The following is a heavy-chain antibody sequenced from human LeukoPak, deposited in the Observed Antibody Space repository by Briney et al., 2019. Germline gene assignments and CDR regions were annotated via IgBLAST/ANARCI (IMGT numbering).Heavy chain of an antibody. D-gene: IGHD6-6*01. CDR3: ARGSSSSEYYYYYMDV. V-gene: IGHV1-69*05. CDR1: GGTFSSYA. CDR2: IIPIFGTA. Sequence: EASVKVSCKASGGTFSSYAISWVRQAPGQGLEWMGGIIPIFGTANYVQKFQGRVTITTDESTSTAYMELSSLRSEDTAVYYCARGSSSSEYYYYYMDVWGKGTTVTVSS. J-gene: IGHJ6*03.